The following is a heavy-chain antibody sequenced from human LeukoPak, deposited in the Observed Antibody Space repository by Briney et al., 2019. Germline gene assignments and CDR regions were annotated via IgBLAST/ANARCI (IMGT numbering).Heavy chain of an antibody. Sequence: PSETLSLTCTVSGGSISHYFWSWIRQPPGKALEWIGYIYYSGSTNYNPSLKSRVTISVDTSKNQFSLKLSSVTAADTAVYYCARQSGIIGTTDWFDPWGQGTLVTVSS. D-gene: IGHD1-7*01. J-gene: IGHJ5*02. CDR1: GGSISHYF. V-gene: IGHV4-59*08. CDR3: ARQSGIIGTTDWFDP. CDR2: IYYSGST.